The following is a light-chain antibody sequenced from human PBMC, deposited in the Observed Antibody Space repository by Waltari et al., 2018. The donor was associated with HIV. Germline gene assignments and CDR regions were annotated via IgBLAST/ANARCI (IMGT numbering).Light chain of an antibody. Sequence: HSALTQPASVSGSPGQSITIPCPGTSSDVGGYNYVSWYRLHPGEVPKLMIFDVNNRPSGVSNRFSGSKSGNTASLTISGLQVEDEADYYCSSYTSSSIVIFGGGTKVTVL. CDR2: DVN. V-gene: IGLV2-14*03. CDR1: SSDVGGYNY. J-gene: IGLJ2*01. CDR3: SSYTSSSIVI.